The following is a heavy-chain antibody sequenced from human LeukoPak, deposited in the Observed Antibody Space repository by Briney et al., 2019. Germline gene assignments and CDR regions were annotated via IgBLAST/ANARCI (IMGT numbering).Heavy chain of an antibody. D-gene: IGHD6-13*01. CDR1: GGSFSSFY. J-gene: IGHJ4*02. Sequence: SETLSLTCSVSGGSFSSFYWSWIRQPQGKGLEWIGSTYHSGSANYNPSLKSRVTISVDTSKNQFSLKLSSVTAADTAVYYCARTPTYSSSWIFDYWGQGTLVTVSS. V-gene: IGHV4-59*01. CDR2: TYHSGSA. CDR3: ARTPTYSSSWIFDY.